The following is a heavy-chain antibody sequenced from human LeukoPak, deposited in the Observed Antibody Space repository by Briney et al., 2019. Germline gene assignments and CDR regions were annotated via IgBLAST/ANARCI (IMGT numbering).Heavy chain of an antibody. CDR2: ISAYNGNT. D-gene: IGHD2-21*01. V-gene: IGHV1-18*01. J-gene: IGHJ4*02. CDR3: ARDTHRLAFDY. Sequence: ASVKVSCKASGYTFTSYDINWVRQATGQGLEWMGWISAYNGNTNYAQKLQGRVTMTTDTSTSTAYMELRSLRSDDTAVYYCARDTHRLAFDYWGQGTLVTVSS. CDR1: GYTFTSYD.